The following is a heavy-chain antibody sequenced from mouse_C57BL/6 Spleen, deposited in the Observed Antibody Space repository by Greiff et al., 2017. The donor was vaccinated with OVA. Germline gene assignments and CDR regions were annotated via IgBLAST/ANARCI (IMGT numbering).Heavy chain of an antibody. CDR3: ARSGAYYFDY. V-gene: IGHV1-63*01. Sequence: VQLQQSGAELVRPGPSVKMSCKASGYTFTNYWIGWAKQRPGHGLEWIGDIYPGGGYTNYNEKFKGKATLTADKSSSTAYMQFSSLTSEDSAIYYCARSGAYYFDYWGQGTTLTVSS. D-gene: IGHD3-1*01. CDR1: GYTFTNYW. J-gene: IGHJ2*01. CDR2: IYPGGGYT.